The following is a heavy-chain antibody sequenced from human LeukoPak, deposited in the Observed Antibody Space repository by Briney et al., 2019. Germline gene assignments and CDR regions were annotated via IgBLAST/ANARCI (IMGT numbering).Heavy chain of an antibody. CDR2: IILILGIA. CDR3: AYGSGSYYNGT. Sequence: SVKVSCKASGGTSSNYAIRGVRQAPGQGLAWMGRIILILGIANYAQKCQGRVTITADKSTSTAYMELSSLRSEDTAVYYCAYGSGSYYNGTWGQGTLVTVSS. CDR1: GGTSSNYA. D-gene: IGHD3-10*01. J-gene: IGHJ4*02. V-gene: IGHV1-69*04.